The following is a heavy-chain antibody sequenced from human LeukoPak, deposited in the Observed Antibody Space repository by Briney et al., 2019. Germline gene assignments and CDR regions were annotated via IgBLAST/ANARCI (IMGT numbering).Heavy chain of an antibody. CDR2: ISYSGNT. CDR3: ASHYYGSSGRPFDC. CDR1: GGSVSSSTYY. V-gene: IGHV4-39*01. D-gene: IGHD3-22*01. J-gene: IGHJ4*02. Sequence: SETLSLTCTVSGGSVSSSTYYWDWIRQPPGKGLEWIGSISYSGNTYYNPSLKSRVTISVDTSKNQFSLELTSVTAADTAFYYCASHYYGSSGRPFDCWGQGTLVTVSS.